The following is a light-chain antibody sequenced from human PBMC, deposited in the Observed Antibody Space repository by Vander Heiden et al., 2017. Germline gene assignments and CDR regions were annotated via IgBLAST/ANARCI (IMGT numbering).Light chain of an antibody. Sequence: QSALTQPASVSGSPGQSLTISCTGTSSDVGSYNLVSWYQQHPGKAPKLMIDEVSKRPSGVSNRFSGSKSGNTASLTISGLQAEDEADYYCCSYAGSRVFGGGTKLTVL. CDR1: SSDVGSYNL. CDR2: EVS. J-gene: IGLJ3*02. V-gene: IGLV2-23*02. CDR3: CSYAGSRV.